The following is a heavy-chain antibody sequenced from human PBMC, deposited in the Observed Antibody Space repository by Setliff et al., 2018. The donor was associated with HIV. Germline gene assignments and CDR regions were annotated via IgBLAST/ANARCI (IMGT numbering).Heavy chain of an antibody. CDR1: GGSISSYY. Sequence: PSETLSLTCTVSGGSISSYYWSWIRQPPGKGLEWIGYIYYSGGTNYNPSLKSRVTISVDTSKNQFSLKLSSVTAADTAVYYCARDIEEPMTTHAFDIWGQGTMVTVSS. CDR3: ARDIEEPMTTHAFDI. J-gene: IGHJ3*02. CDR2: IYYSGGT. V-gene: IGHV4-59*01. D-gene: IGHD4-17*01.